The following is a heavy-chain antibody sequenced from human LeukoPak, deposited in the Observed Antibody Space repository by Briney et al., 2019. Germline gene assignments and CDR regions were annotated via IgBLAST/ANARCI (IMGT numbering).Heavy chain of an antibody. CDR2: INHSGST. V-gene: IGHV4-34*01. CDR3: ARGARRIAAAGRIWYFDL. D-gene: IGHD6-13*01. J-gene: IGHJ2*01. CDR1: GGSFSGYY. Sequence: SETLSLTCAVYGGSFSGYYWSWIRQPPGKGLEWIGEINHSGSTNYNPSLKSRVTISVDTSKNQFSLKLSSVTAADTAVYYCARGARRIAAAGRIWYFDLWGRGTLVTVSS.